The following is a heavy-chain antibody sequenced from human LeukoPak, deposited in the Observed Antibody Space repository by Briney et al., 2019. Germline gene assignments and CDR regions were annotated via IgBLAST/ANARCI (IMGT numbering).Heavy chain of an antibody. CDR1: GFTFSGYF. CDR2: IKKKPDSYTT. J-gene: IGHJ4*02. D-gene: IGHD7-27*01. CDR3: IRDNWGYGN. Sequence: PGGSLRLSCAASGFTFSGYFMDWVRQAPVKGLEWVGRIKKKPDSYTTEYAASVKGRFTISRDDSKSSLYLQMNSLKTEDTAVYYCIRDNWGYGNWGQGTLVTVSS. V-gene: IGHV3-72*01.